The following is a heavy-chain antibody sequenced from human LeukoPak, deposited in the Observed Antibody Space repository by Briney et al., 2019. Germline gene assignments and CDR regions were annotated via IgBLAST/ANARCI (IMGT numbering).Heavy chain of an antibody. D-gene: IGHD1-26*01. V-gene: IGHV3-74*01. J-gene: IGHJ4*02. Sequence: GGSLRLSCAASGFTLSSYWMHWVRQAPGKGLVWVSRINSDGSSTSYADPVKGRFTISRDNAKNTLYLQMNSLRAEDTAVYYCATPRGSGSYLAFDYWGQGTLVTVSS. CDR3: ATPRGSGSYLAFDY. CDR2: INSDGSST. CDR1: GFTLSSYW.